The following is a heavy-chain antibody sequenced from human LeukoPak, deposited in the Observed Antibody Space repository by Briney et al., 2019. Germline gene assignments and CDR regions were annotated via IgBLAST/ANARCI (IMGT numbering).Heavy chain of an antibody. Sequence: PGGSLRLSCAASGFTFSSYSMDWVRQAPGKGLEWVSYISSSSSPIYYADSVKGRFAISRDNAKNSLYLQMNSLRAEDTAVYYCARGGLDPRDPGTLIDYWGQGTLVTVSS. CDR3: ARGGLDPRDPGTLIDY. V-gene: IGHV3-48*01. CDR2: ISSSSSPI. CDR1: GFTFSSYS. D-gene: IGHD5-24*01. J-gene: IGHJ4*02.